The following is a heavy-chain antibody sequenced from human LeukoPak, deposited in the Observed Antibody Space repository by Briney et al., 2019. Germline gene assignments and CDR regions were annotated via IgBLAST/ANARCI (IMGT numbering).Heavy chain of an antibody. V-gene: IGHV3-7*04. CDR1: GFTFSSYW. CDR2: IKQDGSEK. Sequence: GGSLRLSCAASGFTFSSYWMSWVRQAPGKGLEWVANIKQDGSEKYYVDSVKGRFTISRDNAKNSLYLQMNNLRAEDTAVYYCARETYCSTTSCYHNWFDPWAREPWSPSPQ. D-gene: IGHD2-2*01. CDR3: ARETYCSTTSCYHNWFDP. J-gene: IGHJ5*02.